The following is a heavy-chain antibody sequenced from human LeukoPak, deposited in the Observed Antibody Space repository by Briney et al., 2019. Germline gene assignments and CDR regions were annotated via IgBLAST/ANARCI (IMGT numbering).Heavy chain of an antibody. Sequence: PSETLSLTCTVSGGSISSYYWSWIRQPPGKGLEWIGYIYYSGSTNYNPSLKSRVTISVDTSKNQFSMKLSSVTAADTAVYYCARARYYLDAFDIWGQGTMVTVSS. CDR1: GGSISSYY. D-gene: IGHD1-26*01. CDR3: ARARYYLDAFDI. V-gene: IGHV4-59*01. J-gene: IGHJ3*02. CDR2: IYYSGST.